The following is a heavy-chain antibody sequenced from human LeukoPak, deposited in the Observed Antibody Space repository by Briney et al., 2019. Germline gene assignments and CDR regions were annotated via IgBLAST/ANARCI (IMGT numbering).Heavy chain of an antibody. D-gene: IGHD3-22*01. CDR2: IYHSGST. CDR3: ARDWYYYDSSGSPGGLDY. CDR1: GYSISSGYY. Sequence: SETLSLTCTVSGYSISSGYYWGWIRQPPGKGLEWIGSIYHSGSTYYNPSLKSRVTISVDTSKNQFSLKLSSVTAADTAVYYCARDWYYYDSSGSPGGLDYWGQGTLVTVSS. J-gene: IGHJ4*02. V-gene: IGHV4-38-2*02.